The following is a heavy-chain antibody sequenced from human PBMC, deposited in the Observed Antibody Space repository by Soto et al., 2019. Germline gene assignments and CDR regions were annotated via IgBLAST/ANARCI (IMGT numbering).Heavy chain of an antibody. CDR3: ARGEAAGTYYYYYYGMDV. CDR1: GGSISSSSYY. V-gene: IGHV4-39*01. Sequence: ETLSLTCTVSGGSISSSSYYWGWIRQPPGKGLEWIGSIYYSGSTYYNPSLKSRVTISVDTSKNQFSLKLSSVTAADTAVYYCARGEAAGTYYYYYYGMDVWGQGTTVTVSS. CDR2: IYYSGST. J-gene: IGHJ6*02. D-gene: IGHD6-13*01.